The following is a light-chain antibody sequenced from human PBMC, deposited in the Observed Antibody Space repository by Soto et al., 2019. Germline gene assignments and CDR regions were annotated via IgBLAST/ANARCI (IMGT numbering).Light chain of an antibody. Sequence: QSALTQPASVSGSPGQSITISCTGTSSDVGSYNLVSWYQQHPGKAPKLMIYEGSKRPSGVSNRFSGSKSGNTASLTISGPQAEDEADYYCCSYAGSHVVFGGGTKLTVL. CDR1: SSDVGSYNL. J-gene: IGLJ2*01. CDR3: CSYAGSHVV. V-gene: IGLV2-23*01. CDR2: EGS.